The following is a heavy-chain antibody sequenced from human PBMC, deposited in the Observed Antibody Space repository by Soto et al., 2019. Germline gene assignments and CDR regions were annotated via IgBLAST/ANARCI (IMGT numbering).Heavy chain of an antibody. Sequence: ASVKVSCKASGYTFTSYGISWVRQAPGQGLEWMGWISGYNGDTNYAQKLQGRVTMTTDTSTSTAYMELRSLRSGDTAVYYCARAPQTVAGAGIWYWGQGTLVTVSS. CDR3: ARAPQTVAGAGIWY. J-gene: IGHJ4*02. D-gene: IGHD6-13*01. V-gene: IGHV1-18*04. CDR1: GYTFTSYG. CDR2: ISGYNGDT.